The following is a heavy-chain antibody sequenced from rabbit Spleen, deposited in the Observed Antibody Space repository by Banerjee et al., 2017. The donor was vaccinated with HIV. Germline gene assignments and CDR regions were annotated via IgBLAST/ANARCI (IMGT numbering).Heavy chain of an antibody. CDR1: GFDFSTYG. J-gene: IGHJ6*01. Sequence: QSLEESGGGLVQPGGSLKLSCKASGFDFSTYGVSWVRQAPGKGLEWISCVGGSTSGFTYSATWAKGRFTCSKTSSTTVTLQATSLTVVDTATYFCARDTGTSFSSYGMDLWGPGTLVTVS. V-gene: IGHV1S40*01. CDR3: ARDTGTSFSSYGMDL. CDR2: VGGSTSGFT. D-gene: IGHD7-1*01.